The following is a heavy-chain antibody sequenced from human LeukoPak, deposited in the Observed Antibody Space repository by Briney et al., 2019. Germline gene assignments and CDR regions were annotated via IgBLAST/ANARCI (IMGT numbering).Heavy chain of an antibody. CDR1: KFTFSSYA. D-gene: IGHD3-10*01. Sequence: PGGSLRLSCAASKFTFSSYAMSWVRQAPGKGLEWVSAISGSGGSTYYADSVKGRFTISRDNSKNTLYLQMNSLRAGDTAVYYCARDKGEGRGVIDYWGQGTLVTVSS. CDR3: ARDKGEGRGVIDY. CDR2: ISGSGGST. J-gene: IGHJ4*02. V-gene: IGHV3-23*01.